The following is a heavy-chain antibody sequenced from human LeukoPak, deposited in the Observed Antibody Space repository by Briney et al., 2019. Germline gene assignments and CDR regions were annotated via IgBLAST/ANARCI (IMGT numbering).Heavy chain of an antibody. Sequence: PSDTLSLTCTVSGGSINSYYWSWIRQPPGKGLEWIGYISYSGSTNYNPSLKSRVTISVDTSKNQFSLKLSSVAAADTAVYYCARGDNPFDYWGQGTLVTVSS. D-gene: IGHD3-16*01. V-gene: IGHV4-59*07. CDR3: ARGDNPFDY. CDR1: GGSINSYY. CDR2: ISYSGST. J-gene: IGHJ4*02.